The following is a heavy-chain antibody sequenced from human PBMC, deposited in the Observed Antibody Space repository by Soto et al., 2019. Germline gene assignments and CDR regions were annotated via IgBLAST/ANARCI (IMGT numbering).Heavy chain of an antibody. CDR2: IIPIFATA. J-gene: IGHJ3*02. CDR1: GGTFSSYA. Sequence: ASVKVSCQASGGTFSSYAISWVRQAPGQGLEWMGGIIPIFATANYAQKFQGRVTITADESTSTAYMEMSSLRSEDTAVYYCARAEPHIAVAGRAFDIWGQGTMVTVSS. CDR3: ARAEPHIAVAGRAFDI. D-gene: IGHD6-19*01. V-gene: IGHV1-69*13.